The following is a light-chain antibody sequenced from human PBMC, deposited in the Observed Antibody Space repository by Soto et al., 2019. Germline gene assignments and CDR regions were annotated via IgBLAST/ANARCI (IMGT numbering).Light chain of an antibody. J-gene: IGLJ3*02. CDR2: DVS. Sequence: QSALTQPASVSGSPGQSITISCTGTSSDVGGYNYVSWYQQHPGKAPKIMIYDVSNRPSGVSNRFSGSKSGNTASLTISGLQAEEEADYDCSLYAGSSTGVFGGGTKLTVL. CDR1: SSDVGGYNY. CDR3: SLYAGSSTGV. V-gene: IGLV2-14*01.